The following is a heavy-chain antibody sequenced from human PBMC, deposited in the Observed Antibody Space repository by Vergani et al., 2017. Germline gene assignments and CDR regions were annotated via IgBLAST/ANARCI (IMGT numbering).Heavy chain of an antibody. J-gene: IGHJ4*02. Sequence: EVMLVQSGAEVKKPGESLKISCKYSESSFISNEIAWVRQMSGKGLQWMGNVNPIDSKIAYSPSFQGQAIMSLDKSITTAYLQWRSLKASDTAIYYCTRHFPCVDGACLHFDHFGQGTKVTVSS. D-gene: IGHD5-24*01. CDR1: ESSFISNE. V-gene: IGHV5-51*01. CDR2: VNPIDSKI. CDR3: TRHFPCVDGACLHFDH.